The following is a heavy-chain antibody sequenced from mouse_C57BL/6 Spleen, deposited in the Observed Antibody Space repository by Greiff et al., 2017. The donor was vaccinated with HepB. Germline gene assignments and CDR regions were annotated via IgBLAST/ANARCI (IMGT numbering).Heavy chain of an antibody. V-gene: IGHV5-6*02. J-gene: IGHJ2*01. CDR1: GFTFSSYG. Sequence: DVMLVESGGDLVKPGGSLKLSCAASGFTFSSYGMSWVRQTPDKRLEWVATISSGGSYTYYPDSVKGRFTISRDNAKNTLYLQMSSLKSEDTAMYYCARQTGTRYYFDYWGQGTTLTVSS. CDR2: ISSGGSYT. CDR3: ARQTGTRYYFDY. D-gene: IGHD4-1*01.